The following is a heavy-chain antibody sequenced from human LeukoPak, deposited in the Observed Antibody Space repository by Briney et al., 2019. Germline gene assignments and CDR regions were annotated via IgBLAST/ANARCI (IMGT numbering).Heavy chain of an antibody. J-gene: IGHJ1*01. CDR1: GGXISSYY. Sequence: PSETLSLTCTVSGGXISSYYCSWTRQPPGKGLEWIGYIYYSGSTNYNPSLKSRVTISVDTSKNHFSLKLSSVTAADTAVYYCARVGYCSGGSCYTQPEYFQHWGQGTLVTVSS. CDR2: IYYSGST. D-gene: IGHD2-15*01. V-gene: IGHV4-59*01. CDR3: ARVGYCSGGSCYTQPEYFQH.